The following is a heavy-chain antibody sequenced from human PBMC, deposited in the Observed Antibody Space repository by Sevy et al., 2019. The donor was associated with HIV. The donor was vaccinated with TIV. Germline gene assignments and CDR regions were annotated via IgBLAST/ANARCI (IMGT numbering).Heavy chain of an antibody. D-gene: IGHD2-8*01. J-gene: IGHJ4*02. V-gene: IGHV3-23*01. CDR2: FSFGCGRI. CDR1: GFTFAKYS. Sequence: GGSLRLSCAASGFTFAKYSMSWVRQAPGKGLEWVSTFSFGCGRINYADSVKCRFTISRDDSKNTLFLQMNSLRAEDTATYFCAREGCTQAYDYWGQGTLVTASS. CDR3: AREGCTQAYDY.